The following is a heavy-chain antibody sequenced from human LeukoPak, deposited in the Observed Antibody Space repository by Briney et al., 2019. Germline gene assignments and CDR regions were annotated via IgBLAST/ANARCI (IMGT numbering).Heavy chain of an antibody. CDR2: IWYDGSNK. CDR3: ARDFSYCSGGSCYSVFDY. CDR1: GFTFSSYG. D-gene: IGHD2-15*01. V-gene: IGHV3-33*01. Sequence: PGGSLRLSCAASGFTFSSYGMHWVRQAPGKGLEWVAVIWYDGSNKYYADSVKGRFTISRDNSKNTLYLQMNSLRAEDTAVYYCARDFSYCSGGSCYSVFDYWGQGTLVTVSS. J-gene: IGHJ4*02.